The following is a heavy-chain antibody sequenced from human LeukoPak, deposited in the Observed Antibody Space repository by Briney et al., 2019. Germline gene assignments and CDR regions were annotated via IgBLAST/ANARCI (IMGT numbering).Heavy chain of an antibody. CDR1: GASLSGYQ. D-gene: IGHD3-10*01. CDR3: ARGLMRRVAPRITIIRGVRLDP. Sequence: SETLSLTCAVYGASLSGYQWSWIRQSPGKGLEWIGEIHHSGTTNFDPSLDSRVTISVDTSKSQFSLNLTAVTAADTGVYYCARGLMRRVAPRITIIRGVRLDPWGQGTLVTVSS. J-gene: IGHJ5*02. CDR2: IHHSGTT. V-gene: IGHV4-34*01.